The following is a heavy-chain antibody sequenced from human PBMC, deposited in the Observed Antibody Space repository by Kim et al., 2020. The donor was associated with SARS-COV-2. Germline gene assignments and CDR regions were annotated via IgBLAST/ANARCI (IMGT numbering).Heavy chain of an antibody. CDR1: GFTFSSYA. D-gene: IGHD2-15*01. CDR2: ISYDGSNK. Sequence: GGSLRLSCAASGFTFSSYAMHWVRQAPGKGLEWVAVISYDGSNKYYADSVKGRFTISRDNSKNTLYLQMNSLRAEDTAVYYCASLGYCSGGSCYLPGGMDVWGQGTTVTVSS. CDR3: ASLGYCSGGSCYLPGGMDV. J-gene: IGHJ6*02. V-gene: IGHV3-30*04.